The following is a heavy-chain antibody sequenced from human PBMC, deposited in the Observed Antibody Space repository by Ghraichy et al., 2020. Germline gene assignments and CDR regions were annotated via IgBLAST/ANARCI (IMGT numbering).Heavy chain of an antibody. CDR1: GGSISSYY. J-gene: IGHJ6*02. V-gene: IGHV4-59*01. D-gene: IGHD1-26*01. CDR2: VYYSGNT. CDR3: ARGQWELLFEDYYAMDV. Sequence: GSLRLSCTVSGGSISSYYWSWIRQPPGKGLEWIGYVYYSGNTNYNPSLKSRVTISVDTSKNQLSLKLTSVTAADTAMYYCARGQWELLFEDYYAMDVWGQGTTVTVSS.